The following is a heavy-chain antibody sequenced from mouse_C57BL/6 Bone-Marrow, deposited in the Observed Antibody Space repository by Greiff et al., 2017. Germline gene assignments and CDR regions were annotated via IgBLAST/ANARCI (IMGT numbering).Heavy chain of an antibody. V-gene: IGHV1-69*01. CDR2: IDPSDSYT. CDR3: ARGSKGRIYYAMDY. J-gene: IGHJ4*01. D-gene: IGHD1-3*01. Sequence: QVQLKQPGAELVMPGASVKLSCKASGYTFTSYWMHWVKQRPGQGLEWIGEIDPSDSYTNYNQKFKGKSTLTVDKSSSTAYMQLSSLTSEDSAVYYCARGSKGRIYYAMDYWGQGTSVTVSS. CDR1: GYTFTSYW.